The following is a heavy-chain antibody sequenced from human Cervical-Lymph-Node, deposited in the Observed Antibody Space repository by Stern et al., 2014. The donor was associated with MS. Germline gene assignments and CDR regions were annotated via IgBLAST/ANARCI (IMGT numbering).Heavy chain of an antibody. Sequence: EVQLVESGGGLVQPGGSLRLSCAASGFSFSTYTMNWVRQAPGKGLEWVSYIRSRSSTIYYADSVKGRITISRDNAKNSLYLQMNSLRDEDTAVYYCAREITDYYYGMDVWGQGTTVTVSS. V-gene: IGHV3-48*02. CDR3: AREITDYYYGMDV. CDR2: IRSRSSTI. D-gene: IGHD3-16*01. CDR1: GFSFSTYT. J-gene: IGHJ6*02.